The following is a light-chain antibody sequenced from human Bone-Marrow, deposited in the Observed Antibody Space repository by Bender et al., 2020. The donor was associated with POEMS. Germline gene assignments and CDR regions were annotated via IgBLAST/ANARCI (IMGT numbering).Light chain of an antibody. J-gene: IGLJ2*01. V-gene: IGLV3-21*02. CDR3: QVWDTSSDNVV. Sequence: AARITCGGNNIGSYSVHWYQQKPGQAPALVVYDDSDRPSGIPERLSGSISGNTATLTISRVEAGDEADYYCQVWDTSSDNVVFGGGTKLTVL. CDR1: NIGSYS. CDR2: DDS.